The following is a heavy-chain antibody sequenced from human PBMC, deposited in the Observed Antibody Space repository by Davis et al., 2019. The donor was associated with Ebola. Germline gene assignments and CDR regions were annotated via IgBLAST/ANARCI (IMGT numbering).Heavy chain of an antibody. J-gene: IGHJ4*02. CDR3: ARVSSPIAVTGTALGY. CDR2: MYSGGTT. D-gene: IGHD6-19*01. V-gene: IGHV3-53*05. CDR1: GFSVSTKY. Sequence: GESLKISCAASGFSVSTKYMNWVRQAPGKGLQWVSIMYSGGTTYYADSVKGRFIISRDNSKNTVYLQMNSLRVEDTAVYYCARVSSPIAVTGTALGYWGQGTLVAVSS.